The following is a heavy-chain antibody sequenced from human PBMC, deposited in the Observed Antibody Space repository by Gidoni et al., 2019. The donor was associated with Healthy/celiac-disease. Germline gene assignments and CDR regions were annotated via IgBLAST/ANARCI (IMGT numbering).Heavy chain of an antibody. CDR1: GYSFTSYW. V-gene: IGHV5-51*01. J-gene: IGHJ4*02. D-gene: IGHD2-15*01. CDR3: ARRPYCSGGSCFENYFDY. Sequence: EVQLEQSGAEVRKRGESLEISGKGSGYSFTSYWLGWARQRPGKGLGCMGLIYPGDSDNRYSTSYQGQVTITADMSISAAYLKGCSLKASDTAMYYCARRPYCSGGSCFENYFDYWGQGTLVTVSS. CDR2: IYPGDSDN.